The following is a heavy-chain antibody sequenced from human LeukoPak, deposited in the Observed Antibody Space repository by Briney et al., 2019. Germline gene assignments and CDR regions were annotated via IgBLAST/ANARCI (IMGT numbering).Heavy chain of an antibody. D-gene: IGHD1-26*01. CDR1: GFAFCNYW. CDR2: ISGSGGST. Sequence: GGSLRLPCAASGFAFCNYWMYWVRQAPGKGLEWVSAISGSGGSTYYADSVKGRFTISRDNSKNTLYLQMNSLRAEDTAVYYCAKSDIVGAIDYWGQGTLVTPSS. V-gene: IGHV3-23*01. CDR3: AKSDIVGAIDY. J-gene: IGHJ4*02.